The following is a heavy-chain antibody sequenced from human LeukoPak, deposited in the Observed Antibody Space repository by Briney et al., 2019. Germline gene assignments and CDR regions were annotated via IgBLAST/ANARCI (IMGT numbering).Heavy chain of an antibody. CDR3: ARVGYGGISV. CDR2: IIPIFGTA. J-gene: IGHJ4*02. CDR1: GGTFTSYA. D-gene: IGHD4-23*01. V-gene: IGHV1-69*13. Sequence: SVKVSCKASGGTFTSYAISWVRQAPGQGLEWMGGIIPIFGTANYAQKFQGRVTITGDESTSTAYMELSRLRSEDTAVYYCARVGYGGISVWGQGTLVTVSS.